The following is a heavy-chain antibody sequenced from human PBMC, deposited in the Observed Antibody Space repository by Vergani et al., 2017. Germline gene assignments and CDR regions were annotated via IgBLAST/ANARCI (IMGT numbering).Heavy chain of an antibody. Sequence: QVQLQESGPGLVKPSQTLSLTCTVSGGSISSGGYYWSWIRQHPGKGLEWIGYIYYSGSTYYNPSLKSRVTISVDTSKNQFSLKLSSVTAADTAVYYCARGTREGEYSSSEQFDYWGQGTLVTVSS. CDR1: GGSISSGGYY. CDR2: IYYSGST. J-gene: IGHJ4*02. V-gene: IGHV4-31*03. CDR3: ARGTREGEYSSSEQFDY. D-gene: IGHD6-6*01.